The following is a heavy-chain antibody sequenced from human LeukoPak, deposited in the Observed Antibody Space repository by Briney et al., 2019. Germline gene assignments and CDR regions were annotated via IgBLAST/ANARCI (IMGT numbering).Heavy chain of an antibody. V-gene: IGHV1-69*05. Sequence: SVKVSCKASGGTFSSYAISWVRQAPGQGLEWMGGIIPIFGTANYAQKFQGRVTITTDESTSTAYMELSSLRSEDTAVYYCARGYPGIGGGYYYYYMDVWGKGTTVTVSS. J-gene: IGHJ6*03. D-gene: IGHD3-10*01. CDR2: IIPIFGTA. CDR1: GGTFSSYA. CDR3: ARGYPGIGGGYYYYYMDV.